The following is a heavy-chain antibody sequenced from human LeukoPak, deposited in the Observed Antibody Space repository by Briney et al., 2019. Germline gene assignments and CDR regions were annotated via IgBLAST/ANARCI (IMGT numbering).Heavy chain of an antibody. CDR2: IYYSGST. J-gene: IGHJ4*02. Sequence: TSETLSLTCTVSGGSISSSSYYWGWIRQPPGKGLEWIGSIYYSGSTYYDPSLKSRVTISVDTSKNQFSLKLSSVTAADTAVYYCARGPSSSWYGYYFDYWGQGTLVTVSS. CDR3: ARGPSSSWYGYYFDY. CDR1: GGSISSSSYY. D-gene: IGHD6-13*01. V-gene: IGHV4-39*01.